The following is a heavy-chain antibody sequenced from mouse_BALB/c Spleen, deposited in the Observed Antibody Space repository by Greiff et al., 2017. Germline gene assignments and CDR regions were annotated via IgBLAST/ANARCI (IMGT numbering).Heavy chain of an antibody. Sequence: EVQLQQSGGGLVQPGGSLKLSCAASGFTFSSYTMSWVRQTPEKRLEWVAYISNGGGSTYYPDTVKGRFTISRDNAKNTLYLQMSSLKSEDTAMYYCARRGGKGAMDYWGQGTSVTVSS. CDR3: ARRGGKGAMDY. D-gene: IGHD1-3*01. CDR1: GFTFSSYT. CDR2: ISNGGGST. V-gene: IGHV5-12-2*01. J-gene: IGHJ4*01.